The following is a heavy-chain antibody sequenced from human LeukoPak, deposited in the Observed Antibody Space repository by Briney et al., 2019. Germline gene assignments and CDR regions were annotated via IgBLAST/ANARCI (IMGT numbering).Heavy chain of an antibody. CDR1: GFTFSSYS. CDR3: ARDSYYDSSGSGY. D-gene: IGHD3-22*01. CDR2: ISSSSYI. J-gene: IGHJ4*02. Sequence: GGSLRLSCAASGFTFSSYSMNWVRQAPGKGLEWVSSISSSSYIYYADSVKGRFTISRDNAKNSLYLQMNSLRAEDTAVYYCARDSYYDSSGSGYWGQGTLVTVSS. V-gene: IGHV3-21*01.